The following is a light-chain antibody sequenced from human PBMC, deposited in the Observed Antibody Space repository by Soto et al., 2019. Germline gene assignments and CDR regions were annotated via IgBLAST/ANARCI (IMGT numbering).Light chain of an antibody. J-gene: IGLJ1*01. CDR2: EVS. V-gene: IGLV2-14*01. Sequence: QSVLTQPASVSGSPGRSIAISCTGTSSDVGGYNYVSWYQQHPGKAPKLMIHEVSNRPSGVSDRFSGSKSGNTASLTISGLQADDEADYYCSSHTSYSTRVFGTGTKVTVL. CDR3: SSHTSYSTRV. CDR1: SSDVGGYNY.